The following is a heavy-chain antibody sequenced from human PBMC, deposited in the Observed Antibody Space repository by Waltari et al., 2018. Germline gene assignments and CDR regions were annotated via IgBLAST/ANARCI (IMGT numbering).Heavy chain of an antibody. CDR2: INHSGST. CDR1: GGSFSGYY. CDR3: ARGAGYCSSTSCWGSYYYYYMDV. D-gene: IGHD2-2*01. J-gene: IGHJ6*03. Sequence: QVQLQQWGAGLLKPSETLSLTCPVYGGSFSGYYWRWIRQPPGKGLEWIGEINHSGSTNYTPSLKGRVTISVDTSKNQFSLKLSSVTAADTAVYYCARGAGYCSSTSCWGSYYYYYMDVWGKGTTVTVSS. V-gene: IGHV4-34*01.